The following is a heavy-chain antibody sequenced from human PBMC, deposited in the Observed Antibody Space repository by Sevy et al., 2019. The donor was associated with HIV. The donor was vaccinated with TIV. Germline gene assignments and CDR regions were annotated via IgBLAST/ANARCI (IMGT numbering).Heavy chain of an antibody. CDR2: ISFDGSKN. Sequence: GGSLRLSCAASGFTFSRYGMHWVRQAPGKGLEWVAVISFDGSKNYYGDSVKGRFTISRDNSKNTLYLAISSLSPEDTAVYYCAKLDYVILTGNPDYWGQGTLVTVSS. CDR3: AKLDYVILTGNPDY. D-gene: IGHD3-9*01. V-gene: IGHV3-30*18. CDR1: GFTFSRYG. J-gene: IGHJ4*02.